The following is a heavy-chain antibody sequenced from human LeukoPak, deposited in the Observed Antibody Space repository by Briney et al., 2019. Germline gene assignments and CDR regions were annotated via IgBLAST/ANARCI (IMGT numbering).Heavy chain of an antibody. CDR3: AKGKYSSGGVPDY. V-gene: IGHV3-23*01. CDR2: ISGGGEST. J-gene: IGHJ4*02. Sequence: GGSLRLSCTTSGFTFTNYGINWVRQAPGKGLEWVSSISGGGESTYYADSVKGRFTVSRDNSKNTLYLQINSLRGEDTAVYYCAKGKYSSGGVPDYWGQGTLVTVSS. D-gene: IGHD6-19*01. CDR1: GFTFTNYG.